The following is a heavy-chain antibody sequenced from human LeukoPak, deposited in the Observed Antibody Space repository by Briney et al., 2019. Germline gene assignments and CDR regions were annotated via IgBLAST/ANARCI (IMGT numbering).Heavy chain of an antibody. D-gene: IGHD2-2*01. J-gene: IGHJ4*02. CDR1: GSSISSYY. V-gene: IGHV4-59*01. CDR2: IYYSGST. CDR3: ARALPATAMSFDY. Sequence: SETLSLTCTVSGSSISSYYWSWIRQPPGKGLEWIGYIYYSGSTNYNPSLKSRVTISVDTSKNQFSLKLSSVTAADTAVYYCARALPATAMSFDYWGQGTLVTVSS.